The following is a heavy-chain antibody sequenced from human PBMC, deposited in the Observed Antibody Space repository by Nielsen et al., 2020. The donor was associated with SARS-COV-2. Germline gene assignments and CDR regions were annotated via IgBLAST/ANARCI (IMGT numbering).Heavy chain of an antibody. CDR2: ISGSGAGK. D-gene: IGHD1-26*01. CDR3: ARNKGFGGTSGSRYAMDG. Sequence: GGSLRLSCAASGFTFDKYGLTWVRQAPGKGLEWVSGISGSGAGKFYADSVKGRFTISRDNSKNMVYLQMSSLRADATAKYYCARNKGFGGTSGSRYAMDGLGPGTTVIVSS. CDR1: GFTFDKYG. J-gene: IGHJ6*02. V-gene: IGHV3-23*01.